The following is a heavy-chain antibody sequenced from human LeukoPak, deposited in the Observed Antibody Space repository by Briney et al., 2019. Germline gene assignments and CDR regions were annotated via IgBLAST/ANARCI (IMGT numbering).Heavy chain of an antibody. CDR1: GYTFTGYY. Sequence: ASVKVSCKASGYTFTGYYMHWVRQAPGQGLEWMGIINPSGGSTSYAQKFQSRVTMTRDMSTSTVYMELSSLRSEDTAVYYCARVGWGATTNFDYWGQGTLVTVSS. V-gene: IGHV1-46*01. D-gene: IGHD5-12*01. CDR2: INPSGGST. J-gene: IGHJ4*02. CDR3: ARVGWGATTNFDY.